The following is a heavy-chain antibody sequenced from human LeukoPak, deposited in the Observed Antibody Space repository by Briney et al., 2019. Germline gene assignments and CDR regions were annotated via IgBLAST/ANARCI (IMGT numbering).Heavy chain of an antibody. CDR2: ISAYNGNT. D-gene: IGHD3-22*01. CDR3: AREGDTYYYDSSDGAFDI. CDR1: GYTFTSYG. Sequence: GASVKVSCKASGYTFTSYGISWVRPAPGQGLEWMGWISAYNGNTNYAQKLQGRVTMTTDTSTSTAYMELRSLRSDDTAVYYCAREGDTYYYDSSDGAFDIWGQGTMVTVSS. V-gene: IGHV1-18*01. J-gene: IGHJ3*02.